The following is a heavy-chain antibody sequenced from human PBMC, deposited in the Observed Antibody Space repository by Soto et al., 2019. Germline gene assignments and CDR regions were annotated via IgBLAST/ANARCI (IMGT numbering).Heavy chain of an antibody. CDR3: ARHAEDYDYIWGSYRYGSLDY. D-gene: IGHD3-16*02. Sequence: SETLSLTCTVSGCSISSYYWSWIRQPPGKGLEWIGYIYYSGSTNYNPSLKSRVTISVDTSKNQFSLKLSSVTAADTAVYYCARHAEDYDYIWGSYRYGSLDYWGQGTLVTVSS. V-gene: IGHV4-59*08. J-gene: IGHJ4*02. CDR2: IYYSGST. CDR1: GCSISSYY.